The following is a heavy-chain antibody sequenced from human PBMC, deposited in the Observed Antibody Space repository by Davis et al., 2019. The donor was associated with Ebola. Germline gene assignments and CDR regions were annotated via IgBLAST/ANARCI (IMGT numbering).Heavy chain of an antibody. V-gene: IGHV3-7*03. Sequence: PGGSLRLSCGASGFSFSRYWMSWVRQIPGKGPEWVANIKDDGSEQYYVDSVKGRFTISRDNTKNSLFLQMSSLRDEDTAVYYCSRVQLFYHHYGLDAWGPGTTVTVSS. CDR2: IKDDGSEQ. J-gene: IGHJ6*02. CDR3: SRVQLFYHHYGLDA. D-gene: IGHD2-8*01. CDR1: GFSFSRYW.